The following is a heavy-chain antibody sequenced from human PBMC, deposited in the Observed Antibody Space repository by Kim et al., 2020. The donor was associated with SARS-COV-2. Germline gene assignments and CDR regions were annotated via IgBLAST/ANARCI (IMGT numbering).Heavy chain of an antibody. Sequence: ASVKVSCKTSGYNFRNFYMHWVRQAPGQGLQWLGLINPDDGKTRSAQKFQGRLTLTRDTSTSTLFMELSSLRSEDTAVYYCTSWGRWFDPWGQGTLVTVSS. CDR1: GYNFRNFY. J-gene: IGHJ5*02. V-gene: IGHV1-46*01. CDR2: INPDDGKT. D-gene: IGHD3-16*01. CDR3: TSWGRWFDP.